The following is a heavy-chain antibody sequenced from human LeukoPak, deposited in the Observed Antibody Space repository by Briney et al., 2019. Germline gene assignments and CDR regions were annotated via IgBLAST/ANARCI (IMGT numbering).Heavy chain of an antibody. CDR3: ASTLVGATGFDP. CDR2: ISSSSSYI. D-gene: IGHD1-26*01. CDR1: GFTFSSYS. J-gene: IGHJ5*02. Sequence: GGSLRLSCAASGFTFSSYSMNWVRQAPGKGLECVSSISSSSSYIYYADSVKGRFTISRDNAKNSLYLQMNSLRAEDTAVYYCASTLVGATGFDPWGQGTLVTVSS. V-gene: IGHV3-21*01.